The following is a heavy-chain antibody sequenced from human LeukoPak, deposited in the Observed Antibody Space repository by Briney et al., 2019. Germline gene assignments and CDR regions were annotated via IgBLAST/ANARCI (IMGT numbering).Heavy chain of an antibody. CDR1: GFTFSSYE. CDR2: ISSSGSTI. D-gene: IGHD2-2*01. V-gene: IGHV3-48*03. Sequence: GGSLRLSCAASGFTFSSYEMNWVRQAPGKGLEWVSYISSSGSTIYYADSVEGRFTISRDNAKNSLYLQMNSLRAEDTAVYYCARDQLLAPYYYYGMDVWGQGTTVTVSS. J-gene: IGHJ6*02. CDR3: ARDQLLAPYYYYGMDV.